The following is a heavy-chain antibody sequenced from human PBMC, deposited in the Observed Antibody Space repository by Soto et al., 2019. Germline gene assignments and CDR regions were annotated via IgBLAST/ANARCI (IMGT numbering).Heavy chain of an antibody. Sequence: QVQLQQWGAGLLKPSETLSLTCAVYGGSFSNYYWSWIRQPPGKGLEWIGEINHSGSTNYNPSLNSRGTISVDTSKNQFSLKLSSVTAADTAVYYCAREGRYFDLWGRGTLVTVSS. CDR1: GGSFSNYY. CDR3: AREGRYFDL. J-gene: IGHJ2*01. V-gene: IGHV4-34*01. CDR2: INHSGST.